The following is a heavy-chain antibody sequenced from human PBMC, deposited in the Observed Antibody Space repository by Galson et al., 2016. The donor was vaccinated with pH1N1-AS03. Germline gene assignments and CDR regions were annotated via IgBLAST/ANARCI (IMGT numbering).Heavy chain of an antibody. V-gene: IGHV5-10-1*01. CDR1: GYSFPNYW. CDR2: IDPSDSYV. J-gene: IGHJ4*02. D-gene: IGHD2-21*01. Sequence: QSGAEVKKPGESLRISCKGFGYSFPNYWISWVRQMPGKGLEWIGRIDPSDSYVNSSPSFRGHGTISADMSITTAYLQWTSLKASDTAIYYCARPGPGTDSSRSVFAFWGQGTLVSVSS. CDR3: ARPGPGTDSSRSVFAF.